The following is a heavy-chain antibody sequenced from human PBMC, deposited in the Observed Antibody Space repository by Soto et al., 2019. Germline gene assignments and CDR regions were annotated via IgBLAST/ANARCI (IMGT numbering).Heavy chain of an antibody. J-gene: IGHJ6*02. CDR1: VGSISSYY. V-gene: IGHV4-59*01. Sequence: TSETLSLTCTVSVGSISSYYWSWIRQPPGKGLEWIGYIYYSGSTNYNPSLKSRVTISVDTSKNQFSLKLSSVTAADTAVYYCARHQQQLEKGDPELYGMDVWGQGTTVTVSS. CDR2: IYYSGST. D-gene: IGHD6-13*01. CDR3: ARHQQQLEKGDPELYGMDV.